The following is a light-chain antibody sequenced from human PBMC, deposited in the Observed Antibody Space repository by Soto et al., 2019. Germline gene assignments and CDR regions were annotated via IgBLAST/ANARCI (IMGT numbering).Light chain of an antibody. V-gene: IGLV2-23*02. J-gene: IGLJ2*01. CDR3: CSYAAGSTFP. CDR1: SSDVGSYNL. Sequence: QSALTQPASVSGSPGQSITISCTGTSSDVGSYNLVSWYQQHPGKAPKLMIYEVSKRPSGVSNRFSGSKSGNTASLTISGLQAEDEADYFCCSYAAGSTFPFGGGTKVTVL. CDR2: EVS.